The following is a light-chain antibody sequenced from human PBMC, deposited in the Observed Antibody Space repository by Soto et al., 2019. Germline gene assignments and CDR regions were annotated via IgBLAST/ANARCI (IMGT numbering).Light chain of an antibody. CDR3: SSYTTGRNLTWV. V-gene: IGLV2-14*01. CDR1: SNDIGTYEY. J-gene: IGLJ1*01. CDR2: GVN. Sequence: QSVLTQPASVSGSPGQSITISFTGSSNDIGTYEYVSWHQHHPGRAPKLIIFGVNDRPSGISDRFSGSKSGNTASLTIFGLQLEDEAVYYCSSYTTGRNLTWVLATGRKVTVL.